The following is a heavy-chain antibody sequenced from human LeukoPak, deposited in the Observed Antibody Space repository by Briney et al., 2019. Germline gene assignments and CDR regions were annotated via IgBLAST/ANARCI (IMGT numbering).Heavy chain of an antibody. V-gene: IGHV1-8*01. CDR2: MNTNSGNT. J-gene: IGHJ6*02. CDR1: GYTFTSYD. CDR3: ARGYYYYYGMDV. Sequence: GASVKVSCTASGYTFTSYDINWVRQATGQGLEWMGWMNTNSGNTGYAQKFQGRVTMTRNTPISTAYMELSSLRSEDTAVYYCARGYYYYYGMDVWGQGTTVTVSS.